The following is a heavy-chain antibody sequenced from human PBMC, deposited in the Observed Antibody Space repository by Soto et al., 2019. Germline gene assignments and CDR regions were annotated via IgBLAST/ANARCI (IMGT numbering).Heavy chain of an antibody. D-gene: IGHD3-10*01. V-gene: IGHV3-23*01. J-gene: IGHJ4*02. CDR3: AKDLNPDGNDGLSYFFDS. CDR1: GFTFRNYA. Sequence: GSLRLSCAAAGFTFRNYAMTWVRQAPGKGLEWVSGLSVRWGRAYYADSVKGRFTISRDNSKNTLYLEMNSLRAEYTAIYYCAKDLNPDGNDGLSYFFDSWGLGTLVTVSS. CDR2: LSVRWGRA.